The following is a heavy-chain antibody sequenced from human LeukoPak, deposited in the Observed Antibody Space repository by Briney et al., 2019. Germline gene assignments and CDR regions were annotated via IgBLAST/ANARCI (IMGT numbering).Heavy chain of an antibody. CDR2: IYYSGST. D-gene: IGHD3-9*01. CDR3: ARAGYFDWLLLDY. Sequence: GSLRLSCAASGFTFSSYWMSWIRQPPGRGREGIGYIYYSGSTNYNPSLKSRVTISVDTSKNQFSLKLSSVTAADTAVYYCARAGYFDWLLLDYWGQGTLVTVSS. CDR1: GFTFSSYW. J-gene: IGHJ4*02. V-gene: IGHV4-59*01.